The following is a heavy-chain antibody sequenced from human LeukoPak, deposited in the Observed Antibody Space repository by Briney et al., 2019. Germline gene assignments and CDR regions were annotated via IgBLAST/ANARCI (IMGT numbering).Heavy chain of an antibody. Sequence: GASVKVSCKASGYTFTSYDINWVRQATGQGLEWMGWMNSNSGNTGYAQKFQGRVTMTRNTSISTAYMELSSLRSEDTAVYYCARGRIAAAAPGGMDVWGQGTTVTVSS. CDR2: MNSNSGNT. CDR1: GYTFTSYD. J-gene: IGHJ6*02. V-gene: IGHV1-8*01. CDR3: ARGRIAAAAPGGMDV. D-gene: IGHD6-13*01.